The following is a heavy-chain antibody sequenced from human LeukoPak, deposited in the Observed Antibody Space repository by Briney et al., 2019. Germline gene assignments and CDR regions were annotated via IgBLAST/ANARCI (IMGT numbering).Heavy chain of an antibody. D-gene: IGHD3-10*01. CDR1: GGSISSGDYY. CDR2: IYYSGST. J-gene: IGHJ4*02. Sequence: KPSETLSLTCTVSGGSISSGDYYWSWIRQPPGKGLEWIGYIYYSGSTYYNPSLKSRVTISVDTSKNQFSLKLSSVTAADTAVYYCASAAYYYGSGSYVRGWGQGTLVTVSS. CDR3: ASAAYYYGSGSYVRG. V-gene: IGHV4-30-4*08.